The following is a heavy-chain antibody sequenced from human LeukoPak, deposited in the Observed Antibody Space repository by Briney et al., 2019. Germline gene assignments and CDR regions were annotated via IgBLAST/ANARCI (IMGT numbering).Heavy chain of an antibody. V-gene: IGHV3-7*01. J-gene: IGHJ4*02. CDR2: IKQDGSEK. D-gene: IGHD1-7*01. CDR3: ARELELRFDY. Sequence: GGSLRLSCAASEFTFSNAWMTWVRQAPGKGLEWVAYIKQDGSEKYYVDSVKGRFTISRDNAKNSLYLQMNSLRAEDTAVYYCARELELRFDYWGQGTLVTVSS. CDR1: EFTFSNAW.